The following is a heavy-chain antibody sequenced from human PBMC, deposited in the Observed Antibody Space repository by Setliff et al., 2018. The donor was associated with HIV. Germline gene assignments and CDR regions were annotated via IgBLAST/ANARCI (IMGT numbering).Heavy chain of an antibody. V-gene: IGHV4-59*11. CDR3: VGDPKTTTQVAFDF. D-gene: IGHD4-17*01. J-gene: IGHJ3*01. Sequence: SETLSLTCTVSGGSISSHYWSWTRQPPGKGLEWIGYIYYSGNTNYNPSLKSRVTISVDTSKNQLSPKLSSVTAADTAVYYCVGDPKTTTQVAFDFWGQGTMVTVSS. CDR1: GGSISSHY. CDR2: IYYSGNT.